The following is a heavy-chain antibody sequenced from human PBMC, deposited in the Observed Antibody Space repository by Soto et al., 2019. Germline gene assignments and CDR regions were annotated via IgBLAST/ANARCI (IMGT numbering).Heavy chain of an antibody. CDR2: INPNGGST. CDR3: ARVGSAGVSSS. J-gene: IGHJ4*02. Sequence: GASVKVSCKAPAYTFTSYYIHWVRQAPGHGLEWMGIINPNGGSTRFAQTFQGGITMTTDTSTSTVYMELRSLRSEDTAVYYCARVGSAGVSSSWGQGTLVTVSS. CDR1: AYTFTSYY. D-gene: IGHD6-13*01. V-gene: IGHV1-46*01.